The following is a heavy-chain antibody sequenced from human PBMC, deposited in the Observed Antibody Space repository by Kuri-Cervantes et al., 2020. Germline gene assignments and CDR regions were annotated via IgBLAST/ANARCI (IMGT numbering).Heavy chain of an antibody. D-gene: IGHD5-12*01. V-gene: IGHV3-7*03. CDR1: GFTFSSYW. CDR3: ARHIVATTHFDY. CDR2: IKEDGSEK. Sequence: GESLRISCAASGFTFSSYWMSWVRQAPGKGLEWVANIKEDGSEKYYVDSVKGRFTISRDNAKNSLYLQMNSLRAEDTAVYYCARHIVATTHFDYWGQGTLVTVSS. J-gene: IGHJ4*02.